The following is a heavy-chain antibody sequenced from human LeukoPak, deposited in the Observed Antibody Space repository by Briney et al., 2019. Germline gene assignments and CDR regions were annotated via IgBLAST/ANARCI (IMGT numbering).Heavy chain of an antibody. CDR1: GFAFTNAW. CDR3: ARDIRNYYGSGAYGWFDP. Sequence: GGSLRLSCAASGFAFTNAWMSWVRQAPGKGLEWVSSISGSGGNVYYAGSVRGRFTISRDNSKNTVYLQMNSLRAEDTATYYCARDIRNYYGSGAYGWFDPWGQGTLVPVSS. V-gene: IGHV3-23*01. CDR2: ISGSGGNV. J-gene: IGHJ5*02. D-gene: IGHD3-10*01.